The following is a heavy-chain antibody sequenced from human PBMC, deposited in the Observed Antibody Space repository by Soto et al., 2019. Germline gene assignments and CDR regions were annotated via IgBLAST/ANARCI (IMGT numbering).Heavy chain of an antibody. J-gene: IGHJ4*02. Sequence: PSETLSLTCAAYGGSFSGYYWTWICQPPGRELEWIAKINHSASTNYNPSLKSRVTISVDTSKNQFSLKLSSVTAADTAVYYCARRMGSYSSSWSPFDYWGQGTLVTVSS. CDR2: INHSAST. CDR1: GGSFSGYY. D-gene: IGHD6-13*01. CDR3: ARRMGSYSSSWSPFDY. V-gene: IGHV4-34*01.